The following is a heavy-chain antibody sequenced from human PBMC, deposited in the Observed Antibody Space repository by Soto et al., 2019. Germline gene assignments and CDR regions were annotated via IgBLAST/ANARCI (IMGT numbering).Heavy chain of an antibody. V-gene: IGHV3-33*01. D-gene: IGHD2-15*01. CDR1: GFTFSSYG. Sequence: GGSLRLSCAASGFTFSSYGMHWVRQAPGKGLEWVAVIWYDGSNKYYADSVKGRFTISRDNSKNTLYLQMNSLRAEDTAVYYCAREHCSGGSCYLDAFDIWGQGTMVTVSS. J-gene: IGHJ3*02. CDR2: IWYDGSNK. CDR3: AREHCSGGSCYLDAFDI.